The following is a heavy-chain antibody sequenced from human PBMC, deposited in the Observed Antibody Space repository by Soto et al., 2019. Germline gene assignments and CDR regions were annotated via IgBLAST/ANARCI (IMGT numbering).Heavy chain of an antibody. CDR1: GFTFSNYG. CDR2: MSYDGSNE. Sequence: QVQLVESGGGVVQPGRSLRLSCAASGFTFSNYGMHWVRQAPGKGLEWVAVMSYDGSNEYYADSVKGRFTISRDNSKNTLYLQMNSLRAADTAVYYCAKDYLTLPLRLEKLSLYIDYWGQGTLVTVSS. CDR3: AKDYLTLPLRLEKLSLYIDY. J-gene: IGHJ4*02. V-gene: IGHV3-30*18. D-gene: IGHD3-16*02.